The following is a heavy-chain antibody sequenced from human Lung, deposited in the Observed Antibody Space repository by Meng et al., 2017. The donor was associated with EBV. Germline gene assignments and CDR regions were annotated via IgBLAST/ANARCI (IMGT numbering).Heavy chain of an antibody. Sequence: QDNRQHPRPGLVKPSQTMSLTCTVAGGSISSGGYYWSWIRQHPGKGLEWIGYIYYSGSTYYNPSLKSRVTISVDTSKNQLSLKVNSVTAADTAVYYCARSSKWHEMWYWGQGTLVTVSS. CDR3: ARSSKWHEMWY. V-gene: IGHV4-31*03. D-gene: IGHD6-13*01. CDR1: GGSISSGGYY. CDR2: IYYSGST. J-gene: IGHJ4*02.